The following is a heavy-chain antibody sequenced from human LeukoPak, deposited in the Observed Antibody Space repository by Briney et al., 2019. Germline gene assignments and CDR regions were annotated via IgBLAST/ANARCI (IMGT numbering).Heavy chain of an antibody. J-gene: IGHJ4*02. D-gene: IGHD2/OR15-2a*01. CDR3: ARESNYDY. CDR2: IYSGGST. V-gene: IGHV3-66*01. Sequence: GGSLRLSCAVPGFSVSSTYMSWVRQAPGKGLEWVSVIYSGGSTYYAASVKGRFTISRDNSKNTLYLQMNSLRAEDTAVYYCARESNYDYWGQGTLVTVSS. CDR1: GFSVSSTY.